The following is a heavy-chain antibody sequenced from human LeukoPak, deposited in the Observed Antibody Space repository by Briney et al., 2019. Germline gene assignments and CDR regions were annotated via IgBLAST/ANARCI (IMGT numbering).Heavy chain of an antibody. Sequence: PGGSLRLSCAASGSTFSDYYMSWIRQAPGKGLEWVSYISSSGSTIYYADSVKGRFTISRDTSNNMLYLQMNSLRAEDTAVYYCARVSESGNSDYWGQGTLVTVSS. D-gene: IGHD4-23*01. J-gene: IGHJ4*02. CDR3: ARVSESGNSDY. CDR2: ISSSGSTI. CDR1: GSTFSDYY. V-gene: IGHV3-11*04.